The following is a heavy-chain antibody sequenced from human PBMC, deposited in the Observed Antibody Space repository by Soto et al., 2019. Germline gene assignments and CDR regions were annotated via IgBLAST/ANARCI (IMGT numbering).Heavy chain of an antibody. CDR1: GGSVSSGSYY. CDR3: ARVSPHTRTIDY. Sequence: SETLSLTCTVSGGSVSSGSYYWSWIRQPPGKGLEWIGYIYYSGSTNYNPSLKSRVTISVDTSKNQFSLKLSSVTAADTAVYYCARVSPHTRTIDYWGLGTLVTVSS. V-gene: IGHV4-61*01. J-gene: IGHJ4*02. CDR2: IYYSGST. D-gene: IGHD1-1*01.